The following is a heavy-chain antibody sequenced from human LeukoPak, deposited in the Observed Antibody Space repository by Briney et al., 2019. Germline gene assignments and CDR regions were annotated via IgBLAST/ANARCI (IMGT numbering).Heavy chain of an antibody. J-gene: IGHJ5*02. V-gene: IGHV4-4*07. Sequence: PSETLSLTCTVSGDSISSYYWSWIRQPAGKGLEWIGRIYTSGSTNYNPSLKSRVTISVDTSKNQFSLKLSSVTAADTAVYYCARGHPPGTYYDILTGYSSWFDPWGQGTLVTVSS. D-gene: IGHD3-9*01. CDR2: IYTSGST. CDR1: GDSISSYY. CDR3: ARGHPPGTYYDILTGYSSWFDP.